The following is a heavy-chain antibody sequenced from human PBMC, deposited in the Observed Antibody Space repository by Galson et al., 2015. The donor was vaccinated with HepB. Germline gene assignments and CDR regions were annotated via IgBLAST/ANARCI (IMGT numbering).Heavy chain of an antibody. CDR2: ISYDGSNK. CDR1: GFTFSSYG. J-gene: IGHJ6*02. CDR3: AKDLYSYGHRKKYYYYYYGMDV. D-gene: IGHD5-18*01. V-gene: IGHV3-30*18. Sequence: SLRLSCAASGFTFSSYGMHWVRQAPGKGLEWVAVISYDGSNKYYADSVKGRFTISRDNSKNTLYLQMNSLRAEDTAVYYCAKDLYSYGHRKKYYYYYYGMDVWGQGTTVTVSS.